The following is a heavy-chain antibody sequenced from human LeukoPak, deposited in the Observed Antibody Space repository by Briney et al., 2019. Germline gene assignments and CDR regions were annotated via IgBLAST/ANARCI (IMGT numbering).Heavy chain of an antibody. J-gene: IGHJ4*02. CDR2: IYSGGST. CDR1: GFTVSSNY. Sequence: GGSLRLSCAASGFTVSSNYMSWVRQAPGKGLEWVSVIYSGGSTYYADSVKGRFTISRDNSKNTLYLQMNSLRGEDTAVYYCAGSGSYGQYYFDYWGQGTLVTVSS. V-gene: IGHV3-53*01. CDR3: AGSGSYGQYYFDY. D-gene: IGHD1-26*01.